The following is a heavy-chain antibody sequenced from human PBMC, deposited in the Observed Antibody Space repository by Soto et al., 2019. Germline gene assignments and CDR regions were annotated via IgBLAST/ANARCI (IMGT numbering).Heavy chain of an antibody. CDR3: ARVRFGEWGYAMDV. D-gene: IGHD3-10*01. J-gene: IGHJ6*02. CDR1: GLTFSDSY. Sequence: VQLVESGGGWVKPGGSLRLSCAASGLTFSDSYLNWIRHAPGKGLEWLAYISSTGSSIFYAGSVKGRFTISRDNAKNSLYLQMNSLRAEDTAMYYCARVRFGEWGYAMDVWGQGHTVTVSS. CDR2: ISSTGSSI. V-gene: IGHV3-11*01.